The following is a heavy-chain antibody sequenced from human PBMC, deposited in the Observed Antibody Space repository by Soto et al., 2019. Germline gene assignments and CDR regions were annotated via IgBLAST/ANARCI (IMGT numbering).Heavy chain of an antibody. V-gene: IGHV3-64D*06. J-gene: IGHJ6*02. D-gene: IGHD3-3*01. Sequence: PGGSLRLSCSASGFTFSSYAMHWVRQAPGKGLEYVSAISSNGGSTYYADSVKGRFTISRDTSKNTLYLQISSLRAEDTAVYYFVKARYDCWSGHWYYGMDFWGQGTTVTVSS. CDR3: VKARYDCWSGHWYYGMDF. CDR2: ISSNGGST. CDR1: GFTFSSYA.